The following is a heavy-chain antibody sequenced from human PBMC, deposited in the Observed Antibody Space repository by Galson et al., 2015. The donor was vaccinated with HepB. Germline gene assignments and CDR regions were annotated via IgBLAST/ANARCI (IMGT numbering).Heavy chain of an antibody. CDR1: GFIFSAYN. CDR2: ISTSSNTI. V-gene: IGHV3-48*01. J-gene: IGHJ2*01. Sequence: SLRLSCAVSGFIFSAYNMNWVRQAPGKGLEWVSYISTSSNTIYYADSVKGRFTISRDNAENSLYLQMNSLRVEDTALYFCARGPLNDDWYFDLWGRGTLVTVSS. CDR3: ARGPLNDDWYFDL.